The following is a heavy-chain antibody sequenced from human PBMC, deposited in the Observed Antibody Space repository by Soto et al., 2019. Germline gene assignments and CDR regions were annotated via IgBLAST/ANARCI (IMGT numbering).Heavy chain of an antibody. CDR2: IYPGDSDT. CDR3: ARLMLPLWLGEGNYYMDV. D-gene: IGHD3-10*01. J-gene: IGHJ6*03. CDR1: GYSFTSYW. Sequence: GESLKISCKGSGYSFTSYWIGWVRQMLGKGLEWMGIIYPGDSDTRYSPSFQGQVTISADKSISTAYLQWSSLKASDTAMYYCARLMLPLWLGEGNYYMDVWGKGTTVTVSS. V-gene: IGHV5-51*01.